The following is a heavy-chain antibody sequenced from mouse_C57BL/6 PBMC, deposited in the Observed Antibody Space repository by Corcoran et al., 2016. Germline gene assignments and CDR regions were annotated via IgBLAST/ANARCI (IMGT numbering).Heavy chain of an antibody. V-gene: IGHV1-81*01. CDR3: ARKLGKAMDY. CDR1: AYTFTSYS. J-gene: IGHJ4*01. D-gene: IGHD4-1*01. CDR2: IYPRSGNT. Sequence: QVQLQLSGAELARLGASVKLSFKASAYTFTSYSISWVKQGTGQGLEWIGEIYPRSGNTYYNEKFKGKATLTADKSSSTEYMELRSLTSEDSAVYFCARKLGKAMDYWGQGTSVTVSS.